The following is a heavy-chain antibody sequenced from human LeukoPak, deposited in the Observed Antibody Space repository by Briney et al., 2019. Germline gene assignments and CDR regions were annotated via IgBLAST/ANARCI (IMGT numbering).Heavy chain of an antibody. Sequence: PSETLSLTCTVPGGSISSYYWSWIRQPPGKGLECIGYIYYSGSTNYNPSLKSRVTISVDTSKNQFSLKLSSVAAADTAVYYCARATALGVDAFDIWGQGTMVTVSS. CDR3: ARATALGVDAFDI. J-gene: IGHJ3*02. D-gene: IGHD3-10*01. V-gene: IGHV4-59*01. CDR1: GGSISSYY. CDR2: IYYSGST.